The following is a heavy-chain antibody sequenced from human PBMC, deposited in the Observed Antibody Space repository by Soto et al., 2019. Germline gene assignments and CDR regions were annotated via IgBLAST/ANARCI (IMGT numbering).Heavy chain of an antibody. CDR3: ATTAVAGVFDY. CDR1: GGSISSYY. D-gene: IGHD6-19*01. V-gene: IGHV4-4*07. J-gene: IGHJ4*02. Sequence: SETLSLTCTVSGGSISSYYWSWIRQPAGKGLEWIGRIYTSGSTNYNPSLKSRVTMSVDASKNQFSLKLSSVTAADTAVYYCATTAVAGVFDYWGQGTQVTVSS. CDR2: IYTSGST.